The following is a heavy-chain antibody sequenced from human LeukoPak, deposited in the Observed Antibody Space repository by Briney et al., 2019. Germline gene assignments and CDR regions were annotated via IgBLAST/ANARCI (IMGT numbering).Heavy chain of an antibody. CDR3: ARDQEGFDY. J-gene: IGHJ4*02. CDR2: IYPRDGST. Sequence: ASVKVSCKASGDTFTSNYIHWVRQAPGQGLEWMGMIYPRDGSTSYAQKLQGRVTVTRDTSTSTVHMELSGLRTEATAVYYCARDQEGFDYWGQGTLVTVSS. CDR1: GDTFTSNY. V-gene: IGHV1-46*01.